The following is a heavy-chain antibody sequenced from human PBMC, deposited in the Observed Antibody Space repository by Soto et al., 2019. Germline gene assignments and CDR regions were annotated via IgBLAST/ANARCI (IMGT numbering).Heavy chain of an antibody. CDR2: INHSGST. CDR1: GGSFSGYY. Sequence: TLSLTYAVYGGSFSGYYWSWIRQPPGKGLEWIGEINHSGSTNYNPSLKSRVTISVDTSKNQFSLKLSSVTAADTAVYYCARGLYYDYVWGSYRHANWFDPWGQGTLVTVSS. CDR3: ARGLYYDYVWGSYRHANWFDP. J-gene: IGHJ5*02. D-gene: IGHD3-16*02. V-gene: IGHV4-34*01.